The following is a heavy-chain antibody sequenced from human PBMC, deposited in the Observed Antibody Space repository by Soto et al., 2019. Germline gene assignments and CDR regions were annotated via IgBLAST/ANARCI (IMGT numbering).Heavy chain of an antibody. CDR3: AKDLSGARWYYDALDV. CDR2: TSYDGTNK. D-gene: IGHD2-15*01. V-gene: IGHV3-30*18. Sequence: GGSLRLSCEVSGFTFSTHGMHWVRQAPGKGLEWVAGTSYDGTNKYYARSVQGRFTISRENSMKTLYLQMNSLRTEDTAVYYCAKDLSGARWYYDALDVWGQGTTVTVSS. J-gene: IGHJ6*02. CDR1: GFTFSTHG.